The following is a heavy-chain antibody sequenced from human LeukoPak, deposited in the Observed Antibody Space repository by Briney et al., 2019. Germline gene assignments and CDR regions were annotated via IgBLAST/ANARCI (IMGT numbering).Heavy chain of an antibody. CDR1: GCTFTSYY. Sequence: ASVKVSCKASGCTFTSYYMHWVRQAPGQGLEWMGIINPSGGSTSYAQKFQGRVTMTRDTSTSTVYMELSSLRSEDTAVYYCARTLGGGYSSGWFDYWGQGTLVTVSS. D-gene: IGHD6-19*01. J-gene: IGHJ4*02. V-gene: IGHV1-46*01. CDR3: ARTLGGGYSSGWFDY. CDR2: INPSGGST.